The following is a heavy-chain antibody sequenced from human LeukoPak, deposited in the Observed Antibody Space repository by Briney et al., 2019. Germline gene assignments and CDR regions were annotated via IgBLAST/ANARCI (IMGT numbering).Heavy chain of an antibody. V-gene: IGHV3-30*02. Sequence: GGSLRLSCAASGFTFSSYSMNWVRQAPGKGLEWVAFIRDDGSNKYYADSAKGRFTISRDNSKNTLYLQMNSLRAEDTAVYYCAKDQAGYGRGYFDSWGQGTLVTVSS. CDR1: GFTFSSYS. J-gene: IGHJ4*02. D-gene: IGHD3-10*01. CDR2: IRDDGSNK. CDR3: AKDQAGYGRGYFDS.